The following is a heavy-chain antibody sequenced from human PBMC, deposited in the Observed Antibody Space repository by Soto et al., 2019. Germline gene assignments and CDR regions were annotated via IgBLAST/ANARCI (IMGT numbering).Heavy chain of an antibody. CDR3: ARLCYDSSGYYYNYYYGMDV. Sequence: PGESLKISCKGSGSSFTSHCSGRVRQMPRKGLEWMGIIYPGDSDTRYSPSFQGQVTISADKSISTADLQWSSLKASYTAMYYCARLCYDSSGYYYNYYYGMDVWGQGTTGTVSS. CDR1: GSSFTSHC. D-gene: IGHD3-22*01. J-gene: IGHJ6*02. CDR2: IYPGDSDT. V-gene: IGHV5-51*01.